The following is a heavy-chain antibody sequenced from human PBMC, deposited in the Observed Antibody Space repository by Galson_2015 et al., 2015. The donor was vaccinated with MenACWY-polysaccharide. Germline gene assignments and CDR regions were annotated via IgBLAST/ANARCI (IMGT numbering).Heavy chain of an antibody. Sequence: LRLSCAASGFTFSNAWMSWVRQAPGKGLEWVGRIKSKTDGGTTDYAAPVKGRFTISRDDSKNTLYLQMNSLKTEDTAVYYCTTESLVRGVMDVWGQGTTVTVSS. CDR2: IKSKTDGGTT. CDR3: TTESLVRGVMDV. J-gene: IGHJ6*02. V-gene: IGHV3-15*01. D-gene: IGHD3-10*01. CDR1: GFTFSNAW.